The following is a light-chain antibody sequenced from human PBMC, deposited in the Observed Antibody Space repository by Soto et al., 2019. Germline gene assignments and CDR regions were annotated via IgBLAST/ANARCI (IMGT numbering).Light chain of an antibody. CDR3: QQYKSQLYS. J-gene: IGKJ2*03. Sequence: GDRVTIRCRASQSISSWLAWYQQKPGKAPKLLIYDASSLERGVPSRFSGSGSGTEFTLTISSLQPDDFATYYCQQYKSQLYSFGQGTKVDIK. V-gene: IGKV1-5*01. CDR2: DAS. CDR1: QSISSW.